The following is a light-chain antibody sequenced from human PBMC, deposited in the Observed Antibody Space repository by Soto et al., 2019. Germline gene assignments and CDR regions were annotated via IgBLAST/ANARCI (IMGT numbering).Light chain of an antibody. CDR1: QGISSW. Sequence: DIQMTQSPSSVSASVGDRVTITFRASQGISSWLAWYQQKPGKAPKLLIYAASILQSGVPSRLRGSGTGTDFTLTISSLQPGDLATYFCQQPNSFPLTFGGGTKVEIK. V-gene: IGKV1-12*01. CDR2: AAS. CDR3: QQPNSFPLT. J-gene: IGKJ4*01.